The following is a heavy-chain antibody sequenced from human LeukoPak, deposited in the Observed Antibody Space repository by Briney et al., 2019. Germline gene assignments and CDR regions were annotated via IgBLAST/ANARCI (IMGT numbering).Heavy chain of an antibody. D-gene: IGHD6-19*01. CDR3: ARGPYSSGWYGLDY. J-gene: IGHJ4*02. V-gene: IGHV3-53*01. CDR2: IDSSGSA. CDR1: GFTVSSNY. Sequence: PGGSLRLSCAASGFTVSSNYMSWVRQAPGKGLEWVSVIDSSGSAYYADSVKGRFTISRDNSKNTLYLQMNSLRAEDTAVYYCARGPYSSGWYGLDYWGQGTLVTVSS.